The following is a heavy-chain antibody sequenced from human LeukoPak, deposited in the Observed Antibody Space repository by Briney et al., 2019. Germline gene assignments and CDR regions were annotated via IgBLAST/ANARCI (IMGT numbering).Heavy chain of an antibody. V-gene: IGHV4-59*01. Sequence: PSETLSLTCTVSGGSISSYYWSWIRQPPGKGLEWIGYIYYSGSTNYIPSLKSRVTISVDTSKNQFSLKLSSVTAADTAVYYCARMYYYGSGPWYFDYWGQGTLVTVSS. J-gene: IGHJ4*02. CDR2: IYYSGST. D-gene: IGHD3-10*01. CDR1: GGSISSYY. CDR3: ARMYYYGSGPWYFDY.